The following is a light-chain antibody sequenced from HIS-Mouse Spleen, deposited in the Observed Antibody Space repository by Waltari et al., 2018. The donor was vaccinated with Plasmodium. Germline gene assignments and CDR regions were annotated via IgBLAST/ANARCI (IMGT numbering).Light chain of an antibody. V-gene: IGKV1-39*01. CDR3: QQNYNTWT. CDR2: AAS. CDR1: QSISSY. Sequence: DIQMTMSPSSLSASVGERVTITCRASQSISSYLNWYQQKPGKAPKLLIYAASSLQSGVPSRFSGSGSGTDFTLTISSLQPEDFATYYCQQNYNTWTFGQGTKVEIK. J-gene: IGKJ1*01.